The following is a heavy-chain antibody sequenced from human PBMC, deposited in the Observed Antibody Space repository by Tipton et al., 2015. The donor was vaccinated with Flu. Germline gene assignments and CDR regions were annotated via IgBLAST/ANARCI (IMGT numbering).Heavy chain of an antibody. J-gene: IGHJ5*02. Sequence: TLSLTCTVSGGSISSSSYYWGWIRQPPGKGLEWIGSIYYSGSTYYNPSLKSRVTISVDTSKNQFSLKLSSVTAADTAVYYCARQKGWGFTIFPGGWFDPWGQGTLVTVSS. CDR2: IYYSGST. D-gene: IGHD3-3*01. CDR3: ARQKGWGFTIFPGGWFDP. V-gene: IGHV4-39*01. CDR1: GGSISSSSYY.